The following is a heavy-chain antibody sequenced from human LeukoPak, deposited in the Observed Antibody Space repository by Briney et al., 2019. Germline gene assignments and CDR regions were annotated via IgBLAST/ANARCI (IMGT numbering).Heavy chain of an antibody. CDR1: GGSFSGYY. CDR2: INHSGST. V-gene: IGHV4-34*01. CDR3: ARGIREKINWFDP. Sequence: SETLSLTCAVYGGSFSGYYWSWIRQPPGKGLEWIGEINHSGSTNYNPSLKSRVTISVDTSKNQFSLKLSSVTAADTAVYYCARGIREKINWFDPWDQGTLVTVSS. J-gene: IGHJ5*02.